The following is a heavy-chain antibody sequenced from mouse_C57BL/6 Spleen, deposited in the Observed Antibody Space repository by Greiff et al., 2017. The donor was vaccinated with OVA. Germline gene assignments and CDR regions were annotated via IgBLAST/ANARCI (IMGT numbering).Heavy chain of an antibody. CDR2: IYPGDGDT. CDR3: ARSFYDGYYRYFDV. CDR1: GYAFSSYW. J-gene: IGHJ1*03. D-gene: IGHD2-3*01. V-gene: IGHV1-80*01. Sequence: QVQLQQSGAELVKPGASVKISCKASGYAFSSYWMNWVKQRPGKGLEWIGQIYPGDGDTNYNGKFKGKATLTAYKSSSTAYMQLSSLTSEDSAVYFCARSFYDGYYRYFDVWGTGTTVTVSS.